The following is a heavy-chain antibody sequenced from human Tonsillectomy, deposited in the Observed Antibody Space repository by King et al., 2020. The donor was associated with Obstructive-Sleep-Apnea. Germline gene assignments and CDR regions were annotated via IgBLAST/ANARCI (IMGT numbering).Heavy chain of an antibody. CDR1: GFTFRSYG. V-gene: IGHV3-30*02. D-gene: IGHD2-2*01. CDR3: AALGIVVVPSTQYHTDV. J-gene: IGHJ6*02. Sequence: QLVQSGGGVVQPGRSLRLSCAASGFTFRSYGMHWVRQAPGKGLEWVAFIRYDGIDKYYPDSVKGRFTISRDNSKNTLYLQMNSLRLEDTAVYFCAALGIVVVPSTQYHTDVWGQGTTVTVSS. CDR2: IRYDGIDK.